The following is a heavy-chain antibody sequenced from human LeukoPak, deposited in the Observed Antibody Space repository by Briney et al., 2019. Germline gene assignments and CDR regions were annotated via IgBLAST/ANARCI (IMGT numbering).Heavy chain of an antibody. J-gene: IGHJ4*02. Sequence: GGSLRLSCEASGFTFSRYWMHWVRQAPGKGLVWVPRINTNGGNTTYVDSVKGRFTISRDNTKNTLYLQMNNLRAEDTGVYYCWSLGYCSGGNCYTVDYWGQGTLVTVSS. CDR2: INTNGGNT. CDR1: GFTFSRYW. CDR3: WSLGYCSGGNCYTVDY. D-gene: IGHD2-15*01. V-gene: IGHV3-74*01.